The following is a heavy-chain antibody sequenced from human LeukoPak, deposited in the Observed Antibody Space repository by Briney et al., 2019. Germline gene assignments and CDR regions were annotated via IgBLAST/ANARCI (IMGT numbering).Heavy chain of an antibody. V-gene: IGHV4-38-2*01. J-gene: IGHJ3*02. CDR2: IYHSGST. CDR1: GYSISSGYY. CDR3: ARAVELWFGELFGAFDI. Sequence: SETLSLTCAVSGYSISSGYYWGCIRQPPGKGLEWIGSIYHSGSTYYNPSLKSRVTISVDTSKNQFSLKLSSVTAADTAVYYCARAVELWFGELFGAFDIWGQGTMVTVSS. D-gene: IGHD3-10*01.